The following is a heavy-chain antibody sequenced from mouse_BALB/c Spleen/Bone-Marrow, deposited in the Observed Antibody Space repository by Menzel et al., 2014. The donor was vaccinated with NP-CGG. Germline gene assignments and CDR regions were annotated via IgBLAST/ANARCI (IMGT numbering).Heavy chain of an antibody. CDR3: TIVANPYYYTMDY. CDR2: LDPSDSYT. V-gene: IGHV1S127*01. CDR1: GYTFTSYW. Sequence: QVQLQQSGAELVKPGASVKMSCKASGYTFTSYWMHWVKKRPGQGLEWIGVLDPSDSYTTYNQKFKSKASLTVDTSSNSAFIQLSSLSSDDSAVYYCTIVANPYYYTMDYSCQGSSVTFSS. J-gene: IGHJ4*01. D-gene: IGHD4-1*01.